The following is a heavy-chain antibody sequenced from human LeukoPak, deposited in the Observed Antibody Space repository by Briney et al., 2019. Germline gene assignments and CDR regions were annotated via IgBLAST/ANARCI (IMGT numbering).Heavy chain of an antibody. D-gene: IGHD6-13*01. Sequence: PGGSLRLSCGASGFTFKNDAMHWVRQAPGKGLVWVSRINGDGSTTGYADSVKGRFTISRDNTKNTLYLHMNSLRAEDTAVYYCASSSISAAPFDPWGQGTLVTVSS. CDR1: GFTFKNDA. J-gene: IGHJ5*02. CDR3: ASSSISAAPFDP. CDR2: INGDGSTT. V-gene: IGHV3-74*01.